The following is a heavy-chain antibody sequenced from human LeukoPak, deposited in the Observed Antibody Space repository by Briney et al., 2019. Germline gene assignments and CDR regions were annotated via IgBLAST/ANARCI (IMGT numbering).Heavy chain of an antibody. CDR3: SRGGPVAGTHKYFQH. D-gene: IGHD6-19*01. CDR1: GYTFTSYD. Sequence: ASVKVSCKASGYTFTSYDINWVRQATGQGLEWMGWMNPNNGNTDYAQKFQGRVTLTRNTSISTAYMELSSLRSEDTAVYYCSRGGPVAGTHKYFQHWGQGTLVTVSS. J-gene: IGHJ1*01. V-gene: IGHV1-8*01. CDR2: MNPNNGNT.